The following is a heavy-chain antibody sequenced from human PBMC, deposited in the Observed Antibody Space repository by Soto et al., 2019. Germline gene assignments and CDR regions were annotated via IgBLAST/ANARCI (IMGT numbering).Heavy chain of an antibody. V-gene: IGHV3-33*06. CDR1: GFTFSNYA. J-gene: IGHJ4*02. CDR3: AKEKKHVATDY. CDR2: IWYDGSNE. D-gene: IGHD5-12*01. Sequence: QVQLVESGGGVVQPGRSLRLSCAASGFTFSNYAMHWVRQAPGKGLEWVAVIWYDGSNEYYADSVKGRFTISRDNSKNTLYLQMNSLRVEDTAVYFCAKEKKHVATDYWGQGTLVTVSS.